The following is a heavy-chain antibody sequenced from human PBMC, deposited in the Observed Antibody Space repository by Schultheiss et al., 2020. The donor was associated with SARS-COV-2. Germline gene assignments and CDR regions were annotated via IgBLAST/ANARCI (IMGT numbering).Heavy chain of an antibody. CDR2: VYTTGST. CDR1: GGSISTYY. V-gene: IGHV4-4*07. D-gene: IGHD2-8*01. J-gene: IGHJ4*01. Sequence: SETLSLTCTVSGGSISTYYWTWIRHPAGKGLEWIGRVYTTGSTNYNPSLEGRVTISLDTSKNQFSLKLTSVTAADTAVYYCARQGHEMVYSFDFWGHGALVTVSS. CDR3: ARQGHEMVYSFDF.